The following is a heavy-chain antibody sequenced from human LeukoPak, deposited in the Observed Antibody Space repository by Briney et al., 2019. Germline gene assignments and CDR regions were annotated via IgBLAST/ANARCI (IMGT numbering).Heavy chain of an antibody. J-gene: IGHJ6*02. V-gene: IGHV1-2*02. CDR3: ARSTYYDFWSGYPSNYYGMDV. D-gene: IGHD3-3*01. CDR1: GYTFTGYY. Sequence: ASVKVSCKASGYTFTGYYMHWVRQPPGQGLEWMGWINPNSGGTNYAQKFQGRVTMTRDTSISTAYMELSRLRSDDTAVYYCARSTYYDFWSGYPSNYYGMDVWGQGTTVTVSS. CDR2: INPNSGGT.